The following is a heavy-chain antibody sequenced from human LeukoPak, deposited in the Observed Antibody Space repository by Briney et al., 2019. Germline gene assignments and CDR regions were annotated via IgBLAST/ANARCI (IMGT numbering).Heavy chain of an antibody. CDR2: IFGSGGST. CDR3: AKTTTGYSSGRFPGWPVDY. CDR1: GFTFSSYA. Sequence: GSLRLSCAASGFTFSSYAMYWVRQAPGKGLEWVSGIFGSGGSTHYADSVKGRFTISRDNSKNTVYLQMNSLRAEDTAVYYCAKTTTGYSSGRFPGWPVDYWGQGTLVTVSP. J-gene: IGHJ4*02. D-gene: IGHD6-19*01. V-gene: IGHV3-23*01.